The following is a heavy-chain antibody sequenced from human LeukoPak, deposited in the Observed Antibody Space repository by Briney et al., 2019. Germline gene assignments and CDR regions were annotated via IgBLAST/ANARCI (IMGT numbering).Heavy chain of an antibody. V-gene: IGHV4-31*03. D-gene: IGHD3-10*01. CDR2: IYYTGTT. Sequence: PSETLSLTCTVSGDSISSGGYYWSWIRQHPGKGLEWIGYIYYTGTTYYNPSLKSRVTISIDTSKTQFSLKLSSVTAADTAVYYCARDRGAEAFDIWGQGTMVTVS. CDR1: GDSISSGGYY. J-gene: IGHJ3*02. CDR3: ARDRGAEAFDI.